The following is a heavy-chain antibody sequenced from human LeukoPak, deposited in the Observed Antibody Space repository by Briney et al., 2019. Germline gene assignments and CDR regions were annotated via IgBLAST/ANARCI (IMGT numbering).Heavy chain of an antibody. V-gene: IGHV4-61*02. Sequence: SETLSLTCTVSGGSISSGSYYWSWIRQPAGKGLEWIGRIYTSGSTNYNPSLKSRVTISVDTSKNQFSLKLSSVTAADTAVYFCARAPPLYYDSSGYYYYMDVWGKGTTVTVSS. CDR1: GGSISSGSYY. CDR3: ARAPPLYYDSSGYYYYMDV. J-gene: IGHJ6*03. CDR2: IYTSGST. D-gene: IGHD3-22*01.